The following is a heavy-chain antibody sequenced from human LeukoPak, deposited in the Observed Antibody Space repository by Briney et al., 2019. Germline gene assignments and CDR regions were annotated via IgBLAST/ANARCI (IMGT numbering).Heavy chain of an antibody. CDR2: ISYDGSNK. Sequence: GGSLRLSCAASGFTFSSYGMHWVRQAPGKGLEWVAVISYDGSNKYYADSVKGRFTISRDNSKNTLYLQMNSLRAEDTAIYYCAKTSRSNSAYDSPFDYWGQGTQVTVSS. J-gene: IGHJ4*02. V-gene: IGHV3-30*18. CDR3: AKTSRSNSAYDSPFDY. CDR1: GFTFSSYG. D-gene: IGHD3-3*01.